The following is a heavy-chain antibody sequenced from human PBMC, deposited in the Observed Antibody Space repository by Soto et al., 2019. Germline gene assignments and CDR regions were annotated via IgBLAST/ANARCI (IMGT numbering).Heavy chain of an antibody. J-gene: IGHJ4*02. CDR2: ISKDGSEE. Sequence: QVQLVESGGGVVQPGRSLRLSCVVSGFTFSNYGMHWVRQAPGKGLEWVAVISKDGSEEYYADSVKGRFTVSRDNSRNTLYLQVNNLRTEDTAVYYCAKETHSSGYGTYFDHWGQGTLVPVSS. CDR3: AKETHSSGYGTYFDH. V-gene: IGHV3-30*18. D-gene: IGHD3-22*01. CDR1: GFTFSNYG.